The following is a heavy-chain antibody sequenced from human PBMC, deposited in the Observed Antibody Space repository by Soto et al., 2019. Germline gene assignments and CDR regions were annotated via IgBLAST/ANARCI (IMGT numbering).Heavy chain of an antibody. CDR2: MNPNSGNT. V-gene: IGHV1-8*01. J-gene: IGHJ3*02. CDR3: ARGRYCSSTSCYASVDAFDI. D-gene: IGHD2-2*01. Sequence: ASVKVSCKASGYTFTSYDINWVRQATGQGLEWMGWMNPNSGNTGYAQKFQGRVTMTRNTSISTAYMELSSLRSEDTAVYYCARGRYCSSTSCYASVDAFDIWGQGTMVTV. CDR1: GYTFTSYD.